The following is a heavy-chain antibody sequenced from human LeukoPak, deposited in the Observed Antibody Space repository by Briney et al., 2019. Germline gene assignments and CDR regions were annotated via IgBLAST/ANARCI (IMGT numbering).Heavy chain of an antibody. V-gene: IGHV3-74*01. CDR3: ARGLYGSFDY. Sequence: SGGSLRLSCAASGFTFSSHWMYWVRQAPGKGLVWVSRIKSDGSSTNYADPVKGRFTISRDNAKNTLYLQMNSLRAEDTAVYYCARGLYGSFDYWGQGTLVTVSS. J-gene: IGHJ4*02. D-gene: IGHD2-15*01. CDR1: GFTFSSHW. CDR2: IKSDGSST.